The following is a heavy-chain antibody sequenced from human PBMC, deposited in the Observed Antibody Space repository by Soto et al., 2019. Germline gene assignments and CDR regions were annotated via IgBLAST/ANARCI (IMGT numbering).Heavy chain of an antibody. Sequence: QVQLVQSGPEGKEPGASMKISCQASGYTFTRYDITWVRQATGQGLEWMGWMNPQTGNTAYAEKFQGRVTMTRSTSMNTAYMELSGLRSEDTAVYYCARLSEEISSSNYYYFYMDVWGKGSTVTVSS. CDR1: GYTFTRYD. CDR2: MNPQTGNT. D-gene: IGHD6-6*01. CDR3: ARLSEEISSSNYYYFYMDV. V-gene: IGHV1-8*01. J-gene: IGHJ6*03.